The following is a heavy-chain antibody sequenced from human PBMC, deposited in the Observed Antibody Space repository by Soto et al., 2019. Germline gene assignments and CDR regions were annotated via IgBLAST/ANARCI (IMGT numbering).Heavy chain of an antibody. J-gene: IGHJ5*02. CDR1: GGSITDYS. V-gene: IGHV4-4*07. CDR3: ARDQGVVVTADNWFDP. CDR2: IFSSGST. Sequence: SETLSLTCTVSGGSITDYSWVWIRQPAGKGLEWSGRIFSSGSTNYNPSLKGRITMSLDTSKNQFSLKLNSATATDTAVYICARDQGVVVTADNWFDPWGQGILVTVSS. D-gene: IGHD2-21*02.